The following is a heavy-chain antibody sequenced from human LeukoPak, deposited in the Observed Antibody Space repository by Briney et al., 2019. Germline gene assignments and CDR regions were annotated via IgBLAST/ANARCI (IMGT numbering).Heavy chain of an antibody. Sequence: SGPTLVNPTQTLTLTCTFSGFSLTTNGMCVAWIRQPPVKALEWLAFIDWDDDKYYSTSLKTRLTISKDTSKDQVVLTMTNMDPVDTATYYCARSPSSSWYFDYWGQGKLVTV. CDR1: GFSLTTNGMC. J-gene: IGHJ4*02. CDR2: IDWDDDK. D-gene: IGHD6-13*01. V-gene: IGHV2-70*13. CDR3: ARSPSSSWYFDY.